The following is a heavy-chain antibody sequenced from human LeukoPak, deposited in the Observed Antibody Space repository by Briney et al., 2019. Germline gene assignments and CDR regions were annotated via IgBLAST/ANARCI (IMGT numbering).Heavy chain of an antibody. D-gene: IGHD3-10*01. CDR2: IYNSGST. V-gene: IGHV4-61*02. J-gene: IGHJ4*02. CDR1: GGSISRGSYY. Sequence: SQTLSLTCIVSGGSISRGSYYWSWIRQPAGKGLKWMGRIYNSGSTNYNPSLKSRVTISTDMSKNQISLKLSSVTAADTAVYYCARQTFGVLYFDSWGQGTLVIVSS. CDR3: ARQTFGVLYFDS.